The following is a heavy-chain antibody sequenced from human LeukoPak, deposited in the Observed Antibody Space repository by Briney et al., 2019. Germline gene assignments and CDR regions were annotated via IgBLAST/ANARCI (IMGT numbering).Heavy chain of an antibody. CDR3: AKDGGIAARNGWFDP. CDR1: GFTFSSYG. Sequence: AGGSLRLSCAASGFTFSSYGMHWVRQAPGKGLEWVAFIRYDGSNKYYADSVKGRFTISRDNSKNTLYLQMNSLRAEDTAVYYCAKDGGIAARNGWFDPWGQGTLVTVSS. CDR2: IRYDGSNK. D-gene: IGHD6-6*01. V-gene: IGHV3-30*02. J-gene: IGHJ5*02.